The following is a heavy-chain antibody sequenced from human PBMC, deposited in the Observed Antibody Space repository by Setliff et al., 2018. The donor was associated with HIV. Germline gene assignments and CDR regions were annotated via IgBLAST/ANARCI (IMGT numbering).Heavy chain of an antibody. CDR2: INHSGST. CDR3: ARGKQWLPHVY. CDR1: GGSISSNNYY. Sequence: SETLSLTCTVSGGSISSNNYYWGWIRQPPGKGLEWIGEINHSGSTNYNPSLKSRVTISIDTFKNQFSLNMSSVTAADTAVYYCARGKQWLPHVYWGQGTLVTVSS. D-gene: IGHD6-19*01. J-gene: IGHJ4*02. V-gene: IGHV4-39*07.